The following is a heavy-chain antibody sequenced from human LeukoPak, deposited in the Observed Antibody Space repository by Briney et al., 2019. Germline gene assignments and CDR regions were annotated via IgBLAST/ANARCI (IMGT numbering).Heavy chain of an antibody. CDR1: GFTFISYG. CDR2: IRYDGSNK. CDR3: AKAGPYYYDSSGSIDY. J-gene: IGHJ4*02. V-gene: IGHV3-30*02. Sequence: GGSLRLSCAASGFTFISYGMHWVRQAPGKGLEWVAFIRYDGSNKYYADSVKGRFTISIDNSKNTLYLQMNSLRAEDTAVYYCAKAGPYYYDSSGSIDYWGQGTLVTVSS. D-gene: IGHD3-22*01.